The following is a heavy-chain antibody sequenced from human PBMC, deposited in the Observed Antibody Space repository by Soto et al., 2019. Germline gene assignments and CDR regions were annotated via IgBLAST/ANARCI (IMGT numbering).Heavy chain of an antibody. V-gene: IGHV3-33*01. CDR1: GFTFSSYG. Sequence: HPGGSLRLSCAASGFTFSSYGIHWVRQAPCKGLEWVAVIWYDGSNKYYADSVKGRFNISRDNSKNTLYLQMNSLRAEDTAVYYCARDRYDYVWGSYRYLDSWGQGTLVTVSS. CDR3: ARDRYDYVWGSYRYLDS. CDR2: IWYDGSNK. J-gene: IGHJ4*02. D-gene: IGHD3-16*02.